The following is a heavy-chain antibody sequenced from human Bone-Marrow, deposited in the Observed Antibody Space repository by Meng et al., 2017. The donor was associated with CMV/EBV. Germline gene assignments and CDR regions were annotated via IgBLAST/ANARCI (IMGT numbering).Heavy chain of an antibody. J-gene: IGHJ3*02. D-gene: IGHD3-3*01. Sequence: GESLKISCKGSGYSFTSYWIGWVRQMPGKGLEWMGIIYPGDSDTRYSPSFQGQVTISADKSISTAYLQWSSLKASDTAMYYCATSYDFWSASTKGAFDIWGQGTIVTVSS. CDR1: GYSFTSYW. V-gene: IGHV5-51*01. CDR3: ATSYDFWSASTKGAFDI. CDR2: IYPGDSDT.